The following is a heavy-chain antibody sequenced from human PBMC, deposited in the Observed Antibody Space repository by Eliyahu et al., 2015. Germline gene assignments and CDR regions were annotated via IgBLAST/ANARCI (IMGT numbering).Heavy chain of an antibody. V-gene: IGHV3-15*02. J-gene: IGHJ4*02. CDR3: AIYDSSGFFLDS. Sequence: EVQLVESGGALVQPGGSLRLSCAAXXSXSXDAWLTWVRQAPGKGLEWIGRIKGRSDGGXTDYTAPLKGRFTISRDDSKNTLYLQMNSLKTEDTAIYYCAIYDSSGFFLDSWGQGTLVTVSS. D-gene: IGHD3-22*01. CDR2: IKGRSDGGXT. CDR1: XSXSXDAW.